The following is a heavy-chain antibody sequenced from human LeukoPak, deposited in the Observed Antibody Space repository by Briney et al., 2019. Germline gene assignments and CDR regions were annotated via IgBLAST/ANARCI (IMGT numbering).Heavy chain of an antibody. V-gene: IGHV1-2*02. D-gene: IGHD1/OR15-1a*01. CDR3: AREEDCGTARCSNNH. J-gene: IGHJ4*02. CDR1: GYTFTAYE. CDR2: INPKNGGT. Sequence: ASVKVSCKASGYTFTAYEMHWVRQAPGQGLEYVGWINPKNGGTNSAQNFQGRVTMTWDTSVSTVYMELSRLRSDDTAVYYCAREEDCGTARCSNNHWGQGTLVTVSS.